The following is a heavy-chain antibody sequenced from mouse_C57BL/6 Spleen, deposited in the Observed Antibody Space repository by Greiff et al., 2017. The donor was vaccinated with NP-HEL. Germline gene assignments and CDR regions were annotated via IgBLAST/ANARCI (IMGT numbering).Heavy chain of an antibody. CDR3: ARGDYYGSSYWYFDV. Sequence: EVQLVESGGGLVKPGGSLKLSCAASGFTFSSYAMSWVRQTPEKRLEWVATISDGGSYTYYPDNVKGRFTISSDNAKNNLYLQMSHLKSEDTAMYYCARGDYYGSSYWYFDVWGTGTTVTVSS. J-gene: IGHJ1*03. CDR1: GFTFSSYA. CDR2: ISDGGSYT. V-gene: IGHV5-4*01. D-gene: IGHD1-1*01.